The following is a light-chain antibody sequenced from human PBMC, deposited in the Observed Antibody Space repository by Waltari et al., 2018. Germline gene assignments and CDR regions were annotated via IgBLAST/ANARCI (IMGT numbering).Light chain of an antibody. J-gene: IGKJ1*01. V-gene: IGKV4-1*01. Sequence: DIVMTQSPDSLAVSLGERATINCKSSQSVLYSSNNNKYLAWYQQKPGQPPKLLIYWASTRESGGPDRFGGSGSGTDFTLTISSLQAEDVAVYYCQQYYSTPRTFGQGTKVEIK. CDR2: WAS. CDR3: QQYYSTPRT. CDR1: QSVLYSSNNNKY.